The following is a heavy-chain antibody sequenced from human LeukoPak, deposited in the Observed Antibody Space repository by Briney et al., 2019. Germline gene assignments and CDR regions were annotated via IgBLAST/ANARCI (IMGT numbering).Heavy chain of an antibody. CDR2: FSSDGSYI. CDR1: GFTISSYS. V-gene: IGHV3-21*01. CDR3: ARDHGRGSTDYFDY. Sequence: GGSLRLSCAASGFTISSYSMNWLRQAPGKGLEWVSSFSSDGSYIYYADSVKGRFSISRDTAKNSLYLQMNSLGVDDTAVYYCARDHGRGSTDYFDYWGQGTLVTVSS. D-gene: IGHD3-10*01. J-gene: IGHJ4*02.